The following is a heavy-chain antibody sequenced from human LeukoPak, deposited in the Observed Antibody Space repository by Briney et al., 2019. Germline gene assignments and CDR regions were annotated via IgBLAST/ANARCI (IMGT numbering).Heavy chain of an antibody. J-gene: IGHJ4*02. CDR2: STSDGSTT. D-gene: IGHD1-26*01. CDR3: ARQPRYSGSPSHFDY. V-gene: IGHV3-74*01. Sequence: GGSLRLSCAASGFTFSTYWMHWVRQAPGKGLVWVSRSTSDGSTTSYAHSVKGRFTISRDNAKNTLYLQMNSLRVEDTAVYYCARQPRYSGSPSHFDYWGQGTLVTVSS. CDR1: GFTFSTYW.